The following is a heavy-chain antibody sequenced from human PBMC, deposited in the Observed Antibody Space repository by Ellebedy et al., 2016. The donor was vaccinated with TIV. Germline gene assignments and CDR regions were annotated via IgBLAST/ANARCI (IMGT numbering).Heavy chain of an antibody. V-gene: IGHV4-4*02. CDR2: INHSGST. CDR1: GGSISSINW. CDR3: ARSPCRGGSCYSFPRIGYYGMDV. J-gene: IGHJ6*02. Sequence: SETLSLTXAVSGGSISSINWWSWVRQPPGKGLEWIGEINHSGSTNYNPSLKSRVTISVDTSKNQFSLKLSSVTAADTAVYYCARSPCRGGSCYSFPRIGYYGMDVWGQGTTVTVSS. D-gene: IGHD2-15*01.